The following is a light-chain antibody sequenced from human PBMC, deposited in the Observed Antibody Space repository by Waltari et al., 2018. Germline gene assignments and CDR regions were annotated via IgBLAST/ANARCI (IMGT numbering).Light chain of an antibody. CDR2: WGS. V-gene: IGKV4-1*01. CDR3: QQYYSNPLT. J-gene: IGKJ4*01. CDR1: PSVLYSSTKKNP. Sequence: DNVLTQSPDSLAVSLGERATINCKSSPSVLYSSTKKNPLPWYQQKPVQPPKLLIYWGSTREIGVPDRFTGSGSGTAFTLTISSLQAEDVAVYYCQQYYSNPLTFGGGTTVEIK.